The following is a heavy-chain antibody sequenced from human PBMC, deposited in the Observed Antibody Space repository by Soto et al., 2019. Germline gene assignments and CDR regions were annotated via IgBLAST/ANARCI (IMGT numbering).Heavy chain of an antibody. CDR2: IKQDGSEK. J-gene: IGHJ3*02. D-gene: IGHD3-9*01. Sequence: GSLRLSCASSGFTFSYYWMSWVRQAPGKGLEWVANIKQDGSEKYYVDSVKGRFTISRDNAKNLLYLQMNSLRAEDTAVYYCARFYYDILTGRTGTGAFDIWGQGTMITVSS. V-gene: IGHV3-7*01. CDR3: ARFYYDILTGRTGTGAFDI. CDR1: GFTFSYYW.